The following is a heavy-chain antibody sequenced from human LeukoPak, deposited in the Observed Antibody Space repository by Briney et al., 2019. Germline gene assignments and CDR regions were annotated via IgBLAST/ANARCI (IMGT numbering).Heavy chain of an antibody. J-gene: IGHJ4*02. Sequence: SETLSLTCTVSGGSISSHYWTWIRQPPGKGLEWIGFIYYTGSTNYNPSLKSRVTISVDTSKNQVSLNLSSVTAADTAVYYCASDSSGYYYPYYWGQGTLVTVSS. CDR3: ASDSSGYYYPYY. CDR2: IYYTGST. CDR1: GGSISSHY. V-gene: IGHV4-59*08. D-gene: IGHD3-22*01.